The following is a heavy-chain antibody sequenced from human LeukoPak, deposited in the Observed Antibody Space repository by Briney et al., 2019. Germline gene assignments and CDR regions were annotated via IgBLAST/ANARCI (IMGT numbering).Heavy chain of an antibody. Sequence: GGSLRLSCAASGFTFSSYSMNWVRHAPGKGLEGVSYISSSSSTIYYADSVKGRFTISRDNAKNSLYLQMNSLRDEDTAVYYCARAYSYGYYFDYWGQGTLVTVSS. CDR3: ARAYSYGYYFDY. D-gene: IGHD5-18*01. CDR2: ISSSSSTI. V-gene: IGHV3-48*02. J-gene: IGHJ4*02. CDR1: GFTFSSYS.